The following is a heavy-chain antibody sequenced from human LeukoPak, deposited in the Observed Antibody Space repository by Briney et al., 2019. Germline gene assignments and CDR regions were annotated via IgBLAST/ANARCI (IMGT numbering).Heavy chain of an antibody. D-gene: IGHD5-18*01. Sequence: SQTLSLTCTVSGGSISSSSSHYWGWIRQPPGKGLEWIGSIYYGGSTYYNPSLNSRVTISADTSKNQFSLRLTSVTAADTAVYFCASQASDTAMVTRFWGQGTLVTVSS. J-gene: IGHJ4*02. CDR1: GGSISSSSSHY. V-gene: IGHV4-39*01. CDR3: ASQASDTAMVTRF. CDR2: IYYGGST.